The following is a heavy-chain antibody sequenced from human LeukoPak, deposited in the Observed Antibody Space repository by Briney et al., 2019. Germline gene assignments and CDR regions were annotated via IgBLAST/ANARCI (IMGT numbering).Heavy chain of an antibody. CDR2: IKQDGSEK. J-gene: IGHJ6*02. CDR3: ARWGDSSGWYFYYYGMDV. Sequence: GGSLRLSCAASGFTFSSYWMSWVRQAPGKGLEWVANIKQDGSEKYYVDSVKGRFTISRDNAKNSLYLQMNSLRAEDTAVYYCARWGDSSGWYFYYYGMDVWGQGTTVTVSS. V-gene: IGHV3-7*01. CDR1: GFTFSSYW. D-gene: IGHD6-19*01.